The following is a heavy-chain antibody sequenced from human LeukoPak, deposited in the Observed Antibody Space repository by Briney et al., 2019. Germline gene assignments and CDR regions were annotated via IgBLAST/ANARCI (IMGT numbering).Heavy chain of an antibody. CDR1: GFTFSSYA. D-gene: IGHD4-11*01. J-gene: IGHJ4*02. Sequence: PGGSLRLSCVASGFTFSSYAMSWVRQAPGKGLEWVSAISGSGGCTYYADSVKGRFTISRDNSKNTLYLQMNSLRAEDTAVYYCAKRDYSNYDLDYWGQGTLVTVSS. V-gene: IGHV3-23*01. CDR3: AKRDYSNYDLDY. CDR2: ISGSGGCT.